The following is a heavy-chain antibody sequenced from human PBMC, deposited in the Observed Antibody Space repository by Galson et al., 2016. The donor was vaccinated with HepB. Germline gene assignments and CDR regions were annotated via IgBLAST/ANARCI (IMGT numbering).Heavy chain of an antibody. CDR2: IYHTGTS. D-gene: IGHD2-2*01. V-gene: IGHV4-4*02. Sequence: ETLSLTCTVSGASISDSNWWTWVRQVPEKGLEWLGEIYHTGTSNNNPFLSSRFTISVDKSRNQFSLNVTSVTAADTAVYYCARASVIPGARMIFDPWGQGTLVTVSS. CDR1: GASISDSNW. J-gene: IGHJ5*02. CDR3: ARASVIPGARMIFDP.